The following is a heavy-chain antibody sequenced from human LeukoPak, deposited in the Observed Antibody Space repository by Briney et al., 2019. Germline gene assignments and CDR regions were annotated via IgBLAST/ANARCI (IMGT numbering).Heavy chain of an antibody. CDR3: ARAVLAAAGSNWFDP. CDR1: GGSISSSNW. CDR2: IYHSGST. D-gene: IGHD6-13*01. Sequence: SETLSLTCAVSGGSISSSNWWSWVRQPPGKGLEWIGEIYHSGSTNYNPSLKSRVTISVDTSKNQFSLKLSSVTAADTAVYYCARAVLAAAGSNWFDPWGQGTLVTVSS. V-gene: IGHV4-4*02. J-gene: IGHJ5*02.